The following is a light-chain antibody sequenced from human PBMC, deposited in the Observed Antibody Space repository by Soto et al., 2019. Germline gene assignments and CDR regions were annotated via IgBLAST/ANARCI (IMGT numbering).Light chain of an antibody. Sequence: DVQMTQSPSALSGSVVGRFTITGQASQDISNYLNWYQQKPGKAPKLLIYDASNLETGVPSRFSGSGSGTDLTFTISSLQPADIATYYCQQYDNLPLTFGGGTKVDIK. CDR3: QQYDNLPLT. CDR1: QDISNY. V-gene: IGKV1-33*01. J-gene: IGKJ4*01. CDR2: DAS.